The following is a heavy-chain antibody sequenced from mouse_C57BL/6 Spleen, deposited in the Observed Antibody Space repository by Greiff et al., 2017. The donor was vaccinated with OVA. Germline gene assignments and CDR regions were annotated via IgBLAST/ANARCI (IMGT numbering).Heavy chain of an antibody. CDR2: IDPENGDT. CDR1: GFNIKDDY. J-gene: IGHJ4*01. CDR3: TTGGSHAMDY. Sequence: VQLQQSGAELVRPGASVKLSCTASGFNIKDDYMHWVKQRPEQGLEWIGWIDPENGDTEYASKSQGKATITADTSSNTAYLQLSSLTSEDTAVYYCTTGGSHAMDYWGQGTSVTVSS. V-gene: IGHV14-4*01.